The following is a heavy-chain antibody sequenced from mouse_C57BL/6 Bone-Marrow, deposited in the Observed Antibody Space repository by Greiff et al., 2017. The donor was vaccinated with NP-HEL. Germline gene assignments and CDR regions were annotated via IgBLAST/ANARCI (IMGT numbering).Heavy chain of an antibody. V-gene: IGHV5-12*01. CDR3: ARHYGSSPFAY. D-gene: IGHD1-1*01. CDR2: ISNGGGST. J-gene: IGHJ3*01. Sequence: EVKLMESGGGLVQPGGSLKLSCAASGFTFSDYHMYWVRQTPEKRLEWVAYISNGGGSTYYPDTVKGRFTISRDNAKNTLYLQMSRLKSEDTAMYYCARHYGSSPFAYWGQGTLVTVSA. CDR1: GFTFSDYH.